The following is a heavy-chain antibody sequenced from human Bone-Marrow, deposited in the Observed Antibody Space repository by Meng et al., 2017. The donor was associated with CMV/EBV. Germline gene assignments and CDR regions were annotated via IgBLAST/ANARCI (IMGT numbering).Heavy chain of an antibody. CDR2: INHSGST. Sequence: GSLRLSCTVSGGSVSSGSYYWSWIRQPPGKGLEWIGEINHSGSTNYNPSLKSRVTISVDTSKNQFSLKLSSVTAADTAVYYCARVGYGSGSYYYYYYGMDVWGQGTTVSVSS. V-gene: IGHV4-39*07. CDR1: GGSVSSGSYY. D-gene: IGHD3-10*01. CDR3: ARVGYGSGSYYYYYYGMDV. J-gene: IGHJ6*02.